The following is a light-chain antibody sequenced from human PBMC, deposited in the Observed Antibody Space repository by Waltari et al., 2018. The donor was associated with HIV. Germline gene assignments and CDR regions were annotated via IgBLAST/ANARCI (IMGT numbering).Light chain of an antibody. CDR2: DVS. CDR3: SSYTSSSTRV. Sequence: QSALNRPASVSGSPGQSITISCTGTSSDVGGYNYVSWYQQHPGKAPRLSIYDVSKRPAVVFNRFAGSKSGDRASLTISGLQAEDEAYYYCSSYTSSSTRVFGGGTTVTVL. V-gene: IGLV2-14*03. CDR1: SSDVGGYNY. J-gene: IGLJ3*02.